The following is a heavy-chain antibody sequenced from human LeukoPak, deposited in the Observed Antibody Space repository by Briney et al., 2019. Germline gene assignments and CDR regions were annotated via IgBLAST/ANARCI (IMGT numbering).Heavy chain of an antibody. J-gene: IGHJ4*02. V-gene: IGHV4-39*01. Sequence: SETLSLTCTVSGGSISSSSYSWGWIRQPPGKGLEWIGSIYYSGSTYYNPSLKSRVTISVDTSKNQFSLKLSSVTAADTAVYYCARRLAGYTFDYWGQGTLVTVSS. CDR2: IYYSGST. CDR3: ARRLAGYTFDY. CDR1: GGSISSSSYS. D-gene: IGHD6-13*01.